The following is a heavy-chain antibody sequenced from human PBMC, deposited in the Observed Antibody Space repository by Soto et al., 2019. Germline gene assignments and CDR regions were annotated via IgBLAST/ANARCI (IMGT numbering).Heavy chain of an antibody. D-gene: IGHD2-21*02. Sequence: PSETHSLTYAVSGGSISSRNCWSWVRQPPGKGLEWIGEIYHSGSTNYNPSLKSRVTISVDKSKNQFSLKLSSVTAADTAVYYCARDNASVVPAAFDIWGQGTMVTVS. CDR1: GGSISSRNC. V-gene: IGHV4-4*02. J-gene: IGHJ3*02. CDR3: ARDNASVVPAAFDI. CDR2: IYHSGST.